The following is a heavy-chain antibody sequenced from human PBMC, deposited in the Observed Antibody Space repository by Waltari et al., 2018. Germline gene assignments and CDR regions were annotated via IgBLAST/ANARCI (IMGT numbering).Heavy chain of an antibody. CDR2: VDPEDGEK. V-gene: IGHV1-69-2*01. J-gene: IGHJ6*02. Sequence: EVQLVQSGAEVKKPGATVKISCKVSGYTFTDYYMHWVQQAPGKGLEWMGLVDPEDGEKTYAGKFQGRVTLTADTSTDTAYMELSSLRSEDTAVYYCATRSPLNGMDVWGQGTTVTVSS. CDR3: ATRSPLNGMDV. CDR1: GYTFTDYY.